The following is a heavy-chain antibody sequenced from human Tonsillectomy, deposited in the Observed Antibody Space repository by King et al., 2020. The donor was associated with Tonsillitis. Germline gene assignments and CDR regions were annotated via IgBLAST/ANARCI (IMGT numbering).Heavy chain of an antibody. V-gene: IGHV4-59*08. CDR2: IYYSGST. Sequence: QLQLQESGPGLVKPSETLSLTCTVSGGSISSYYWSWIRQPPGKGLEWIGYIYYSGSTNYNPSLKSRVTISVDTSKNQFSLKLSSVTAADTAVYYCARHHGSRVGAFDIWGQGTMVTVAS. CDR1: GGSISSYY. CDR3: ARHHGSRVGAFDI. D-gene: IGHD1-26*01. J-gene: IGHJ3*02.